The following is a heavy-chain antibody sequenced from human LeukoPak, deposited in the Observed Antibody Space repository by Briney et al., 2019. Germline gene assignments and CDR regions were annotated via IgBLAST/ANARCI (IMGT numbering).Heavy chain of an antibody. CDR1: GYTFTSYD. D-gene: IGHD1-26*01. CDR2: MNPNSGGT. J-gene: IGHJ4*02. V-gene: IGHV1-2*02. Sequence: ASVKVSCKASGYTFTSYDINWVRQATGQGLEWMGWMNPNSGGTNYAQKFQGRVTMTRDTSISTAYMELSRLRSDDTAVYYCARDMFLLTGATQDYWGQGTLVTVSS. CDR3: ARDMFLLTGATQDY.